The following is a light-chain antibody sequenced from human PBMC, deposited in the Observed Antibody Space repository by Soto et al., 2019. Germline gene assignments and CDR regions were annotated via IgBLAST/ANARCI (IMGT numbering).Light chain of an antibody. CDR3: AAWDDSLSGSWV. J-gene: IGLJ3*02. CDR1: SSNIGSNY. CDR2: RNN. V-gene: IGLV1-47*01. Sequence: QSVLTQPPSASGTPGQRVIISCSGSSSNIGSNYVYWYQQLPGTAPKLLIYRNNERPSGVPDRFSGSKSGTSASLAISGLRPEDEADYYCAAWDDSLSGSWVFGGGTKLTVL.